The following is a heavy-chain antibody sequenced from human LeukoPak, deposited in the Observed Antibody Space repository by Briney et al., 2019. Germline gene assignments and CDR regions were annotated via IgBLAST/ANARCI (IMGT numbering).Heavy chain of an antibody. J-gene: IGHJ4*02. CDR2: ISPTGGIT. Sequence: VASVKVSCKASGYAFTDYFVHWVRRAPGQGLEWMGIISPTGGITTYAQKFQGRVTMTVDRSTSTVYMELSSLRSEDTAVYYCARDALTIGTTRYYFAYWGQGSLITVSS. V-gene: IGHV1-46*01. CDR1: GYAFTDYF. D-gene: IGHD1-7*01. CDR3: ARDALTIGTTRYYFAY.